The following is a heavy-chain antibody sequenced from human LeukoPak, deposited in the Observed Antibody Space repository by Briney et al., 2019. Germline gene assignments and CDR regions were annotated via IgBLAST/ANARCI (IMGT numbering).Heavy chain of an antibody. J-gene: IGHJ4*02. CDR3: ASLSSGYYYYFDY. CDR2: INPNSGGT. Sequence: ASVKVSCEASGYTFTGYYMHWVRQAPGQGLEWMGWINPNSGGTNYAQKFQGRVTMTRDTSISTAYMELSRLRSDDTAVYYCASLSSGYYYYFDYWGQGTLVTVSS. CDR1: GYTFTGYY. V-gene: IGHV1-2*02. D-gene: IGHD3-22*01.